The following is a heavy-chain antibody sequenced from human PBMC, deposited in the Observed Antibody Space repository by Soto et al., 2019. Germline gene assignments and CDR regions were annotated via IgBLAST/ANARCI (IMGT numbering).Heavy chain of an antibody. J-gene: IGHJ5*02. CDR3: VRDGTKTLRDWFDP. CDR2: IYATGTT. CDR1: GASISGFY. V-gene: IGHV4-4*07. Sequence: SETLSLTCTVSGASISGFYWSWIRKSAGKGLEWIGRIYATGTTDYNPSLKSRVMMSVDTSKKQFSLKLRSVTAADTAVHYCVRDGTKTLRDWFDPWGQGISVTVSS. D-gene: IGHD1-1*01.